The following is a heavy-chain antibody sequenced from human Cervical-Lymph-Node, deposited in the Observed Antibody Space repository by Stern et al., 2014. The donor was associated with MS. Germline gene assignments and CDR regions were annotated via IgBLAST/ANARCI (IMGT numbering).Heavy chain of an antibody. CDR1: GFTVSSNY. Sequence: EMQLVESGGSLIQPGGSLRLSCAASGFTVSSNYMTWVRQAPGKGLEWVSVIYSDGSTYYADSVRGRFTISRDNSKNTLYLQMNSLRAEDTAVYYCARVTTKSDYWGQGTLVTVSS. CDR3: ARVTTKSDY. D-gene: IGHD1-1*01. V-gene: IGHV3-53*01. J-gene: IGHJ4*02. CDR2: IYSDGST.